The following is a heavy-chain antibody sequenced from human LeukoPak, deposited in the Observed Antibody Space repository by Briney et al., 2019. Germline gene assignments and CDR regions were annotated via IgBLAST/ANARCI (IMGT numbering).Heavy chain of an antibody. J-gene: IGHJ6*03. V-gene: IGHV3-48*03. CDR1: GFTFSSYE. CDR2: SSSSGTSI. D-gene: IGHD1-20*01. Sequence: PGGSLRLSCAASGFTFSSYEMNWVRQAPGKGLEWISYSSSSGTSIYYADSVKGRFTVSRDNTKNSLYLQMNSLRAEDTAVYYCARDSPITGSFYYYMDVWGKGTTVTVS. CDR3: ARDSPITGSFYYYMDV.